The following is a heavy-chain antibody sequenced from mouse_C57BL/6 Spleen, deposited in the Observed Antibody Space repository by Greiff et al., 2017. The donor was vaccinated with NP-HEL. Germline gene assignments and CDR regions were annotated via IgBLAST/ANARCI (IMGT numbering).Heavy chain of an antibody. CDR3: AREPPYFDY. V-gene: IGHV5-4*01. Sequence: EVQLVESGGGLVKPGGSLKLSCAASGFTFSSYAMSWVRQTPEKRLEWVATISDGGSYTYYPDNVKGRFTISRDNAKNNLYLQMSHLKSEDTAMYYCAREPPYFDYWGQGTTLTVSS. J-gene: IGHJ2*01. CDR2: ISDGGSYT. CDR1: GFTFSSYA.